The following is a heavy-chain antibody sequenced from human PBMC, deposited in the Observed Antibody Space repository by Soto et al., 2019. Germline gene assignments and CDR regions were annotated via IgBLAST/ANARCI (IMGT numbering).Heavy chain of an antibody. Sequence: GGSLRLSCAASGFTFSSYWMHWVRQAPGKGLVWVSRINSDGSSTSYADSVKGRFTISRDNAKNTLYLQMNSLRAEDTAVYYCARDGYGDYVVGYYYYYGMDVWGQGTTVTVSS. D-gene: IGHD4-17*01. CDR1: GFTFSSYW. V-gene: IGHV3-74*01. CDR2: INSDGSST. CDR3: ARDGYGDYVVGYYYYYGMDV. J-gene: IGHJ6*02.